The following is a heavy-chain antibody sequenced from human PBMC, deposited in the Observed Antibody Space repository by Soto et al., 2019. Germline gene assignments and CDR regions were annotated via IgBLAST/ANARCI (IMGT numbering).Heavy chain of an antibody. J-gene: IGHJ4*02. CDR2: ISAYNGNT. CDR1: GYTFTSYG. V-gene: IGHV1-18*01. CDR3: ARDRDTIFGVVMENFDY. D-gene: IGHD3-3*01. Sequence: QVQLVQSGAEVKKPGASVKVSCKASGYTFTSYGISWVRQAPGQGLEWMGGISAYNGNTNYAQKLQGRVTMTTDTSTRTAYMELRSLRSDDTAVYYCARDRDTIFGVVMENFDYWGQGTLVTVSS.